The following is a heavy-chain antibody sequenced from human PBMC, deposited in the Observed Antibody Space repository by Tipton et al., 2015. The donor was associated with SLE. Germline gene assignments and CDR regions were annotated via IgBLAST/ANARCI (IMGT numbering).Heavy chain of an antibody. J-gene: IGHJ3*02. V-gene: IGHV4-38-2*01. Sequence: LRLSCAVSGYSISSGYYWGWIRQPPGKGLEWIGSIYHSGSTYYNPSLKSRVTISVGTSKNQFSLKLSSVTAADTAVYYCASRGSWSGTDAFDIWGQGTMVTVSS. CDR3: ASRGSWSGTDAFDI. CDR1: GYSISSGYY. D-gene: IGHD6-13*01. CDR2: IYHSGST.